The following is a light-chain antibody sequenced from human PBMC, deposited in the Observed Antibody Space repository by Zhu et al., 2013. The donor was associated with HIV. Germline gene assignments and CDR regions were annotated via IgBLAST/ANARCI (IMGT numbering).Light chain of an antibody. CDR1: SSDVGGYNS. V-gene: IGLV2-14*01. Sequence: QSALTQPASVSGSPGQSITISCTGTSSDVGGYNSVSWYQHHPGKAPKLMIYEVSKRPSGVSNRFSGSKSGNTASLMISGLRSEDEADYYCSSFSTSTPCVFGRGTHVTV. CDR3: SSFSTSTPCV. CDR2: EVS. J-gene: IGLJ1*01.